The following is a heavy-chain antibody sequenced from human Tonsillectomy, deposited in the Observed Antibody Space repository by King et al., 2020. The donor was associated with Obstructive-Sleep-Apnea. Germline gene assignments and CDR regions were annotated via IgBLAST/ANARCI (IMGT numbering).Heavy chain of an antibody. CDR3: ARDYFDSSAYYPQPSDY. CDR1: GYTFTTYG. D-gene: IGHD3-22*01. Sequence: VQLVESGAEVKKPGASVKVSCKASGYTFTTYGISWVRQAPGQGLEWMGWISGYNGNTNYAQKLQGRVTMTTDTSTSTAYMELRSLRTDDPAFYYCARDYFDSSAYYPQPSDYWGQGTLVTVSS. J-gene: IGHJ4*02. V-gene: IGHV1-18*04. CDR2: ISGYNGNT.